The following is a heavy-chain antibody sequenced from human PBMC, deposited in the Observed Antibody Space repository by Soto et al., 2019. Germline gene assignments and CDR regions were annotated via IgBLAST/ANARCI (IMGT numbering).Heavy chain of an antibody. V-gene: IGHV4-30-4*01. CDR1: GGSISSGDYY. CDR3: AREWRYSTWYFDL. CDR2: IYYSGST. D-gene: IGHD5-12*01. J-gene: IGHJ2*01. Sequence: QVQLQESGPGLVKPSQTLSLTCTVSGGSISSGDYYWSWIRQPPGKGLEWIAYIYYSGSTYYNPSLKSGVTISVDTSKNQFSLKLNSVTAADTAVYYCAREWRYSTWYFDLWGRGTLVTVSS.